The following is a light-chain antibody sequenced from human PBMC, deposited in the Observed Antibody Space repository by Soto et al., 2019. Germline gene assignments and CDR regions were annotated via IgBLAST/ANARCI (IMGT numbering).Light chain of an antibody. Sequence: EIAMTQSPATLSVSPGERATLSCRASQSISTELAWYQQIPGQPPRLLIYSASTRATGVPARFTGSGSGSEFTLTISGLQSEDFAIYYCKQGNTWPLTFGQGNRLEI. J-gene: IGKJ2*01. CDR1: QSISTE. CDR3: KQGNTWPLT. V-gene: IGKV3-15*01. CDR2: SAS.